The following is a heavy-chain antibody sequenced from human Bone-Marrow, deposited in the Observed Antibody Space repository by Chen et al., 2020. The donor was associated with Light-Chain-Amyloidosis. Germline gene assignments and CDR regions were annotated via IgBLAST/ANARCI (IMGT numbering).Heavy chain of an antibody. CDR1: AYPDPNYG. J-gene: IGHJ4*02. D-gene: IGHD5-12*01. CDR2: IYPDDSDA. CDR3: ARRRDGYNFDY. V-gene: IGHV5-51*01. Sequence: VQLEQSGPEVKKPGESLKIPCKGFAYPDPNYGIGWVRQMPGKGLGWMGVIYPDDSDARNSPSFEGQVTISADKSITTAYLQWRSLKASDTAMYYCARRRDGYNFDYWGQGTLVTVSS.